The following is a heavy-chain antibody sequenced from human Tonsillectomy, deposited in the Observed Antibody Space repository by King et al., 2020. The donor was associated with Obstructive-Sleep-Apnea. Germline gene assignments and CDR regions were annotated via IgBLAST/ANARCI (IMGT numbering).Heavy chain of an antibody. D-gene: IGHD6-19*01. CDR3: ARVPYITGWSGWFDP. Sequence: QLQESGPGLVKPSETLSLTCTVSCGSISSSSYYCGWIRQPPGKGLDWIVSIYYSGSTNYNLSLKSRVTISIDTSKNQFSLKLSSVTAADTAVYYCARVPYITGWSGWFDPWGQGTLVTVSS. J-gene: IGHJ5*02. V-gene: IGHV4-39*07. CDR1: CGSISSSSYY. CDR2: IYYSGST.